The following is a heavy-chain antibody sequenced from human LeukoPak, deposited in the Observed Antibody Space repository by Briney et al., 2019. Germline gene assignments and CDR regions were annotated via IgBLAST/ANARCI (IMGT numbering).Heavy chain of an antibody. CDR1: GYTLTELS. CDR2: FDPEDGET. J-gene: IGHJ4*02. D-gene: IGHD4-17*01. CDR3: ARDQAYGDQL. V-gene: IGHV1-24*01. Sequence: ASVKVSCKVSGYTLTELSMHWVRQAPGKGLEWMGGFDPEDGETIYAQKFQGRVTITADESTSTAYMELSSLRSEDTAVYYCARDQAYGDQLWGQGTLVTVSS.